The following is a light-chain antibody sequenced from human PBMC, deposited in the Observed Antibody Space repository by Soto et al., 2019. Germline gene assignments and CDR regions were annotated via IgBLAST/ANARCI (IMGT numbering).Light chain of an antibody. CDR2: DAS. J-gene: IGKJ1*01. CDR1: QSISSW. V-gene: IGKV1-5*01. Sequence: DIQMTQSPSTLSASVGDRVTITCRASQSISSWLAWYQQKPGKAPKLLIYDASSLESGVPSRFSGSGSGTEFALTISSLQPDDFATYYCQQYNSYSPWTSGQGTKV. CDR3: QQYNSYSPWT.